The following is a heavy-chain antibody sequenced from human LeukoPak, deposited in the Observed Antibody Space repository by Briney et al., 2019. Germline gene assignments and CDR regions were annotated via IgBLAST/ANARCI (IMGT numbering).Heavy chain of an antibody. CDR1: RFTLSSYW. CDR2: IKQVRREK. V-gene: IGHV3-7*01. D-gene: IGHD6-13*01. J-gene: IGHJ4*02. CDR3: ARASIAAGPYYFDS. Sequence: GGALRLSCVPSRFTLSSYWMRSVRPAPRKGVKGVANIKQVRREKYYVDSVKDRFTISRDNVKNSLYLQMNSLRAEDTAVYYCARASIAAGPYYFDSWGQGTLVAVSS.